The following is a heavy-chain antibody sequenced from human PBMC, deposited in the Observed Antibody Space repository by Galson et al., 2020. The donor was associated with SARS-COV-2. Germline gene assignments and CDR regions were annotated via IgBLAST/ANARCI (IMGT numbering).Heavy chain of an antibody. D-gene: IGHD2-21*02. J-gene: IGHJ6*02. CDR2: MFQNGRA. V-gene: IGHV4-31*03. CDR3: ARVVTGIRGSYHMDV. CDR1: GGSININGYN. Sequence: ASETLSLTCTVSGGSININGYNWSWIRPHPGKGLEWIGFMFQNGRAFYNPSLKSRVVMSVDTAKNQFALELSSVTAADTAVYYCARVVTGIRGSYHMDVWGQGTTVTVSS.